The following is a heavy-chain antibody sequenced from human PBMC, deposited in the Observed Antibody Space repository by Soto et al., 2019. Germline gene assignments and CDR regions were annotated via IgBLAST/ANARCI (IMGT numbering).Heavy chain of an antibody. CDR3: AKDGSLRELWSY. D-gene: IGHD3-16*01. Sequence: SETLSLSCAVYGGSFSGYYWSWIRQSPGKGLEWIGEINHSGSTNYNPSLKSRVTISVDTSKNHFSLQLSSVTAADTAVYYCAKDGSLRELWSYWGQGTLVTVSS. V-gene: IGHV4-34*01. J-gene: IGHJ4*02. CDR1: GGSFSGYY. CDR2: INHSGST.